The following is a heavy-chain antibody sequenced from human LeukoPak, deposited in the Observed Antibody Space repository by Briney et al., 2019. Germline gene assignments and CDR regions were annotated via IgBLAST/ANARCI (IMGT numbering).Heavy chain of an antibody. CDR1: GGSISSHY. V-gene: IGHV4-59*11. CDR3: ARAGYSYGRYYFDY. D-gene: IGHD5-18*01. Sequence: SETLSLTCTVSGGSISSHYWSWIRQPPGKGLEWIGYIYYSGSTNYNPSLKSRVTISVDTSKNQFSLKLSSVTAADTAVYYCARAGYSYGRYYFDYWGQGTLVTVSS. CDR2: IYYSGST. J-gene: IGHJ4*02.